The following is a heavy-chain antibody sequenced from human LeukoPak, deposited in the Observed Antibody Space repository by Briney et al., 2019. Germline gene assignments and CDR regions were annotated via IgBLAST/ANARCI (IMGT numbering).Heavy chain of an antibody. CDR2: INPSGGST. CDR1: GYTFTSYY. J-gene: IGHJ6*03. V-gene: IGHV1-46*01. CDR3: AALSDAARPRRYYYYYMDV. Sequence: ASVKVSCKASGYTFTSYYMHWVRQAPGQGLEWMGIINPSGGSTSYAQKFQGRVTMTRDTSTSTVYMELSSLRSEDTAVYYCAALSDAARPRRYYYYYMDVWGKGTTVTVSS. D-gene: IGHD6-6*01.